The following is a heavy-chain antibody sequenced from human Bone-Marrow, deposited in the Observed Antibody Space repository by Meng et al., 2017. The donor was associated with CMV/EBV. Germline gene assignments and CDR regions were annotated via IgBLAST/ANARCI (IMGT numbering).Heavy chain of an antibody. CDR1: GFTFTSSA. V-gene: IGHV1-58*01. CDR2: IVVGSGNT. Sequence: SVKVSCKASGFTFTSSAVQWVRQARGQRLEWIGWIVVGSGNTNYAQKFQERVTITRDMSTSTAYMELSSLRSEDTAVYYCARSELRPIRDIVVVPAASYGMDVWGQGTTVTVSS. D-gene: IGHD2-2*01. J-gene: IGHJ6*02. CDR3: ARSELRPIRDIVVVPAASYGMDV.